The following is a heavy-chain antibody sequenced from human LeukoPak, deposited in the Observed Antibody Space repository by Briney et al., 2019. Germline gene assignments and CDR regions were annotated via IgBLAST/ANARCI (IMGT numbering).Heavy chain of an antibody. V-gene: IGHV4-34*01. CDR2: INHSGST. Sequence: SETLSLTCAVYGGSFSGYYWSWIRQPPGKGLEWIGEINHSGSTNYNPSLKSRVTISVDTSKNQFSLKLSSVTAADTAVYYCASQQTTCSSTSCKEPEKNWFAPGGKGTRVTVPS. CDR1: GGSFSGYY. D-gene: IGHD2-2*01. CDR3: ASQQTTCSSTSCKEPEKNWFAP. J-gene: IGHJ5*02.